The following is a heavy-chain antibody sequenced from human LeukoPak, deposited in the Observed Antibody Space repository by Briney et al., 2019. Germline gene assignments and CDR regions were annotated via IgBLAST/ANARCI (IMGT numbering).Heavy chain of an antibody. CDR1: GGSISSSPYY. CDR3: ARSRGLAAAGFDP. D-gene: IGHD6-13*01. Sequence: SETLSLTCTVSGGSISSSPYYWGWIRQPPGKGLEWIGTIYYSGSTNYNPSLKSRVTISVDTSKNQFSLKLSSVTAADTAVYYCARSRGLAAAGFDPWGQGTLVTVSS. CDR2: IYYSGST. J-gene: IGHJ5*02. V-gene: IGHV4-39*07.